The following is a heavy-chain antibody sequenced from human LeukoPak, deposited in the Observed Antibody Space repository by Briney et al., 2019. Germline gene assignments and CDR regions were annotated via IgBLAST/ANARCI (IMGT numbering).Heavy chain of an antibody. V-gene: IGHV4-61*02. J-gene: IGHJ4*02. CDR1: GGSISSGSYY. Sequence: SQTLSLTCTVSGGSISSGSYYWSWIRQPAGKGLEWIGRIYTSGSTNYNPSLKSRVTISVDTSKNQFSLKLSSVTAADTAVYYCARDLVPGVFDYWGQETLVTVSS. CDR3: ARDLVPGVFDY. CDR2: IYTSGST. D-gene: IGHD3-10*01.